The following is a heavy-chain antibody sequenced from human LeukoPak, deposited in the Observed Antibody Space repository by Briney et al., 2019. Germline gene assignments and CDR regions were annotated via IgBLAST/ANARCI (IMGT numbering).Heavy chain of an antibody. Sequence: SGTLSLTCAVSGGSISSSNWWSWVRQPPGKGLEWIGEIYHSGSTNYNPSLKSRVTISVDTSKNQFSLKLSSVTAADTAVYYCARGYSSGWWENYYYYGMDVWGQGTTVTVSS. CDR3: ARGYSSGWWENYYYYGMDV. V-gene: IGHV4-4*02. D-gene: IGHD6-19*01. CDR2: IYHSGST. J-gene: IGHJ6*02. CDR1: GGSISSSNW.